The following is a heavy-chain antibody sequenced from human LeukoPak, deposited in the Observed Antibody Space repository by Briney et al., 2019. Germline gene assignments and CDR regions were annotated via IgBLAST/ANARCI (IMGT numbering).Heavy chain of an antibody. D-gene: IGHD4-11*01. J-gene: IGHJ4*02. CDR2: IIPRSGST. V-gene: IGHV1-46*01. Sequence: ASVKVSCKASGGTFSSYAISWVRQAPGQGLGWMGIIIPRSGSTTYAQKLQGRVTMTRDTSTSTVYMELSSLTSDDTAVYFCARSDYNDYRGLGFWGQGTLVTVSS. CDR3: ARSDYNDYRGLGF. CDR1: GGTFSSYA.